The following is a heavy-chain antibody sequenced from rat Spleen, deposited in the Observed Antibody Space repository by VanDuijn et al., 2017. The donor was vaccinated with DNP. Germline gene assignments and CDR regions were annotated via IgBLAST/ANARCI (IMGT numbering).Heavy chain of an antibody. D-gene: IGHD5-1*01. V-gene: IGHV5-20*01. J-gene: IGHJ1*01. Sequence: EVQLVESGGGLVQPGRSLKLSCAASGFTFSDYYMAWVRQAPTKGLEWVAYISYDGGSTYYRDSVKGRFTISRDNAKSTLYLQMESLRSEDTATYYCAKVRVGARRYFDFWGPGTMVTVSS. CDR1: GFTFSDYY. CDR3: AKVRVGARRYFDF. CDR2: ISYDGGST.